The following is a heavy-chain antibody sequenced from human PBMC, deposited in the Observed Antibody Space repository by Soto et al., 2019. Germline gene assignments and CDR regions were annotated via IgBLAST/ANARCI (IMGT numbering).Heavy chain of an antibody. J-gene: IGHJ4*02. CDR1: GFTFSSYS. D-gene: IGHD3-9*01. V-gene: IGHV3-21*01. Sequence: EVQLVESGGGLVKPGGSLRLSCAASGFTFSSYSMNWVRQAPGKGLEWVSSISSSSSYIYYADSVKGRFTISRDNAKNSLYLQMNSLRAEDTAVYYCARGGVLRYFDWLLGFDHWGQGTLVTVSS. CDR2: ISSSSSYI. CDR3: ARGGVLRYFDWLLGFDH.